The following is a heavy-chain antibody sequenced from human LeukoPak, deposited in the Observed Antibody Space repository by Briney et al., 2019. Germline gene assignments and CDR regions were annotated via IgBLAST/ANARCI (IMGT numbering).Heavy chain of an antibody. D-gene: IGHD6-6*01. Sequence: GGSLRLSCAASGFTFSDYYMSWIRQAPGKGLEGGSYISSSGSTIYYADSVKGRFTISRDNAKNSLYLQMNSLRAEDTAVYYCAREGRVPARPHFDSWGQGTLVTVS. CDR2: ISSSGSTI. J-gene: IGHJ4*02. CDR3: AREGRVPARPHFDS. CDR1: GFTFSDYY. V-gene: IGHV3-11*04.